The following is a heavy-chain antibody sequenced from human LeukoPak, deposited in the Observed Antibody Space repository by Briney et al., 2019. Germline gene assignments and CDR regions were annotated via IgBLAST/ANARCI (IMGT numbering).Heavy chain of an antibody. J-gene: IGHJ4*02. V-gene: IGHV3-23*01. CDR1: GFTFSSYA. Sequence: GGSLRLSCAASGFTFSSYAMSWVRQAPGKGLEGVSAISGSGGSTYYADSVKGRFTISRDNSKNTLYLQMNSLRAEDTAVYYCAKREYSYGLYYFDYWGQGTLVTVSS. CDR3: AKREYSYGLYYFDY. D-gene: IGHD5-18*01. CDR2: ISGSGGST.